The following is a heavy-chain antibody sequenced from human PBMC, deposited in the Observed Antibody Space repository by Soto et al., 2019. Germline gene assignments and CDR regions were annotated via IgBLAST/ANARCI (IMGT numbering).Heavy chain of an antibody. J-gene: IGHJ4*02. CDR1: GGSISNYY. D-gene: IGHD3-3*01. V-gene: IGHV4-4*07. Sequence: SETLSLTCTVSGGSISNYYCNWIRQPAGKGLEWIGRIDTSGSTNYNPSLRSRVTMSVDTSKQEFSLKLSSVTAADTALYYCARGGQDFWSGPFDYWGRGALVTVSS. CDR2: IDTSGST. CDR3: ARGGQDFWSGPFDY.